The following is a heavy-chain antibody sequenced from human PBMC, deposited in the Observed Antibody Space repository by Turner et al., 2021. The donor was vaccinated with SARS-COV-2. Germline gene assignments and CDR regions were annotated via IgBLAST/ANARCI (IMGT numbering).Heavy chain of an antibody. D-gene: IGHD2-21*02. CDR3: ATGYAYCGGDCSIHY. V-gene: IGHV1-24*01. Sequence: QVQLVQSGAEVKKPGASVKVSCKASGYTLTELSMHWVRQAPGKGLGWMEGFDPEDAETIYAQKFQGRVTMTEDTSTDTAYMELRSLGSEDTAVYYCATGYAYCGGDCSIHYWGQGTLVTVSS. CDR1: GYTLTELS. J-gene: IGHJ4*02. CDR2: FDPEDAET.